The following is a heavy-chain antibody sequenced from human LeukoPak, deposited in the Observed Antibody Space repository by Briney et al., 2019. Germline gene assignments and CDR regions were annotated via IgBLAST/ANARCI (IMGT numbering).Heavy chain of an antibody. J-gene: IGHJ4*02. Sequence: PGGSLRLSCAASGFTVSNNYMNWVRQAPGKGLEWVSVIYSGGTTYYADSVKGRFTISRDNSKNTLYLQMNSLRAEDTAVYYCAKGTTTLVVTKIDYWGQGTLVTVSS. V-gene: IGHV3-53*01. CDR3: AKGTTTLVVTKIDY. D-gene: IGHD4-23*01. CDR1: GFTVSNNY. CDR2: IYSGGTT.